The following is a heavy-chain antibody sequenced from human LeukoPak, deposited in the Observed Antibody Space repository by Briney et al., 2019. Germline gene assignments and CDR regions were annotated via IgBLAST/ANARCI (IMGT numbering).Heavy chain of an antibody. D-gene: IGHD1-1*01. CDR3: ARVGDWNELVY. Sequence: PSETLSLTCTVSGGSIRNYYWSWLRQPPGKALEWIGYIYYTGNTNYNPSLKSRVTISVDTSKNQFSLRLRSVTAADTAVYYCARVGDWNELVYWGQGTPVTVSS. J-gene: IGHJ4*02. CDR2: IYYTGNT. V-gene: IGHV4-59*01. CDR1: GGSIRNYY.